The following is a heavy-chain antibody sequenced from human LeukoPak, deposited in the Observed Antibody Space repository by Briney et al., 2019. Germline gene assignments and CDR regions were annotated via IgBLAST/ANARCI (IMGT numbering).Heavy chain of an antibody. CDR2: IYYSGST. CDR3: ARNYYGSGSYYMDV. CDR1: GYSISSGYY. Sequence: SETLSLTCTVSGYSISSGYYWGWIRQPPGKGLEWIGSIYYSGSTNYNPSLKSRVTMSVDTSKNQFSLKLSSVIAADTAVYYCARNYYGSGSYYMDVWGKGTTVTISS. D-gene: IGHD3-10*01. J-gene: IGHJ6*03. V-gene: IGHV4-38-2*02.